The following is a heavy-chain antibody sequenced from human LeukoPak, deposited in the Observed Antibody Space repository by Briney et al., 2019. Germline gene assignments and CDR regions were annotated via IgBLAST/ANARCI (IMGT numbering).Heavy chain of an antibody. D-gene: IGHD6-25*01. CDR2: INPNSGGT. CDR3: ARSARHLYYYYYMDV. V-gene: IGHV1-2*02. Sequence: ASVMVSCKASGYTFTGYYMHWVRQAPGQGLEWMGWINPNSGGTNYAQKFQGRVTMTRDTSISTAYMELSRLRSDDTAVYYCARSARHLYYYYYMDVWGKGTTVTVSS. J-gene: IGHJ6*03. CDR1: GYTFTGYY.